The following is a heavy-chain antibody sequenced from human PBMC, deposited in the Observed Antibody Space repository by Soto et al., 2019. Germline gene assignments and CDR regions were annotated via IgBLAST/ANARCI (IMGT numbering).Heavy chain of an antibody. Sequence: QVQLVESGGGVVQPGKSLRLSCAASGFTFSTYGMHWVRQAPGKGLEWVAVICYDGSNKYHGDSLKGRFTISRDNAKNTLYLQINNLRAEDTAVYYCGRDGALGDTAVVDSWGQGTLVTVSS. CDR3: GRDGALGDTAVVDS. CDR2: ICYDGSNK. V-gene: IGHV3-33*01. J-gene: IGHJ4*02. CDR1: GFTFSTYG. D-gene: IGHD5-18*01.